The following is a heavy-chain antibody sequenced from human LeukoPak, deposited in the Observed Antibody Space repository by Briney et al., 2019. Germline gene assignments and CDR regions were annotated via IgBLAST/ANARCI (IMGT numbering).Heavy chain of an antibody. CDR3: ARPLNVYGSGHFGFDY. V-gene: IGHV3-30*02. D-gene: IGHD3-10*01. CDR2: IRYDGSNK. J-gene: IGHJ4*02. CDR1: GFTFSSYG. Sequence: PGGSLRPSCAASGFTFSSYGMHWVRQAPGKGLEWVAFIRYDGSNKYYADSVKGRFTISRDNSKNTLYLQMNSLRAEDTAVYYCARPLNVYGSGHFGFDYWGQGTLVTVSS.